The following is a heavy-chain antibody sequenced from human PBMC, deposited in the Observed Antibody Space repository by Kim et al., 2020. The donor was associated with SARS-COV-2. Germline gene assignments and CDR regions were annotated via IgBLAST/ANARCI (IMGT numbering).Heavy chain of an antibody. V-gene: IGHV4-39*01. CDR3: ARVIAVAGITDY. D-gene: IGHD6-19*01. CDR2: T. J-gene: IGHJ4*02. Sequence: TYYNPSLKSRVTISIDTSKNQCSLNLSSVIAADTAVYYCARVIAVAGITDYWGQGTLVTVYS.